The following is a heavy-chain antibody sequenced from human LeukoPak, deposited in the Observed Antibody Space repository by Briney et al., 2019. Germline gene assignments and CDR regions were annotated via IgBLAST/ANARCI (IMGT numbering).Heavy chain of an antibody. Sequence: SETLCLTCAVYGGSFRGYYWSWIREPPGKGLEWMGGIHHSGSTNYNQYLKSRVTISVDTSKNQFSLKLSSVTAADTAVYYCARVGGKRKYFQHWGQGTLVTVSS. CDR1: GGSFRGYY. CDR2: IHHSGST. J-gene: IGHJ1*01. D-gene: IGHD3-16*01. CDR3: ARVGGKRKYFQH. V-gene: IGHV4-34*01.